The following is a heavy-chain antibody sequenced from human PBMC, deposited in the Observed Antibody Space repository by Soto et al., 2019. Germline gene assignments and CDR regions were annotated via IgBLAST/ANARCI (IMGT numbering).Heavy chain of an antibody. J-gene: IGHJ3*01. Sequence: QVQLQESGPGLVKPSGTLSLTCAVSGDSICNSRWWSWVRQPPGKGLEWIGDIFHSGDTNYNPSLKSRVFISVDKSQNQFSLNVSSVTAADAPVYYCAYSTGWYRHDVWGQGTLVTVSS. CDR2: IFHSGDT. D-gene: IGHD6-19*01. CDR3: AYSTGWYRHDV. CDR1: GDSICNSRW. V-gene: IGHV4-4*02.